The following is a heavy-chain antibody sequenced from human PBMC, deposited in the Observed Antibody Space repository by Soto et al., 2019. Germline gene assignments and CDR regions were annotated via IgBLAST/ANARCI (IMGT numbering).Heavy chain of an antibody. J-gene: IGHJ3*02. CDR3: ARDKTPGIAAAHDAFDI. Sequence: PSETLSLTCTVSGGSISSYYWSWIRQPPGKGLEYIGYIYYSGSTNYNPSLKSRVTMSVDTSKNQFSLKLSSVTAADTAVYYCARDKTPGIAAAHDAFDIWGQGTMVTVSS. D-gene: IGHD6-13*01. CDR1: GGSISSYY. V-gene: IGHV4-59*12. CDR2: IYYSGST.